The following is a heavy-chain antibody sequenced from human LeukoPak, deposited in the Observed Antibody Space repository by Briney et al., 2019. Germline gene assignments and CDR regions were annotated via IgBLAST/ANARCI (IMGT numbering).Heavy chain of an antibody. V-gene: IGHV1-2*02. CDR1: GYTFTGYY. CDR3: ARAVVAIAAQNY. CDR2: INPNSGGT. Sequence: ASVKVSCKASGYTFTGYYMHWVRQAPGQGLEWMGWINPNSGGTNYVQKFQGRVTMTRDTSISTAYMELSRLRSDDTAVYFCARAVVAIAAQNYWGQGTLVTVSS. J-gene: IGHJ4*02. D-gene: IGHD6-6*01.